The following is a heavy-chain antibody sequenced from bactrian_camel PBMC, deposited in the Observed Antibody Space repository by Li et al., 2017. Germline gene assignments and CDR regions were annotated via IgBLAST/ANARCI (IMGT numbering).Heavy chain of an antibody. Sequence: HVQLVESGGGLVQPGGSLKLACEASGYGYITRCMGWIRQAPGKGLEWVSGINSRTDDTTVYAESVKGRFTISSGAAKNTMYLQMNSLTSEDTALYYCAAVGGGSAAHTIVVARNPGDFAYWGQGTQVTVS. V-gene: IGHV3S1*01. CDR1: GYGYITRC. CDR2: INSRTDDTT. J-gene: IGHJ6*01. D-gene: IGHD2*01. CDR3: AAVGGGSAAHTIVVARNPGDFAY.